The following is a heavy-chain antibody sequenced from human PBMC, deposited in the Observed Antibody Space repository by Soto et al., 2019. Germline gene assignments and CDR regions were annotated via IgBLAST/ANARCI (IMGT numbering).Heavy chain of an antibody. D-gene: IGHD1-26*01. V-gene: IGHV3-7*01. J-gene: IGHJ4*02. Sequence: EVQLVESGGGLVQPGGSLRLSCAGSGFIFGNFWMTWVRQAPGKGLEWVANIKQDGSEKYYVDSVKGRFTISRDNVKNSLDLQMNSLRSEDTAVYYCARGTGGATSSGKDQFDYWGQGTLVPVSS. CDR3: ARGTGGATSSGKDQFDY. CDR1: GFIFGNFW. CDR2: IKQDGSEK.